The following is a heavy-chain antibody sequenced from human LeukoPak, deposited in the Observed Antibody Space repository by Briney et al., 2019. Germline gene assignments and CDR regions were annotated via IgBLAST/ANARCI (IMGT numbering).Heavy chain of an antibody. CDR1: GYTFINYG. CDR2: ISGYNDNA. Sequence: ASVKVSCKASGYTFINYGFTWVRQAPGQGLEWMGWISGYNDNANYLQKFQGRVTMTTDTSTNTVYMELRSLSSDDTAVYYCARVSTNSRVGGYDPQWYFDLWGRGTLVTVSS. D-gene: IGHD5-12*01. J-gene: IGHJ2*01. CDR3: ARVSTNSRVGGYDPQWYFDL. V-gene: IGHV1-18*04.